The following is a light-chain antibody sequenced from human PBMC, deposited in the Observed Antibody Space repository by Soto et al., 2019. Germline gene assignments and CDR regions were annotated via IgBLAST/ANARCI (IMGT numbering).Light chain of an antibody. J-gene: IGKJ5*01. V-gene: IGKV3D-20*01. CDR3: DQYGNSPAT. Sequence: EIVLTQSPATLSLSPGERVTLSCGASRSVSNTYLAWYQQKPGLAPRLLIYDASNRATGIPDRFSGSGSGTSFTLTISRLEPEDFAVHYCDQYGNSPATFGQGTRLEIK. CDR1: RSVSNTY. CDR2: DAS.